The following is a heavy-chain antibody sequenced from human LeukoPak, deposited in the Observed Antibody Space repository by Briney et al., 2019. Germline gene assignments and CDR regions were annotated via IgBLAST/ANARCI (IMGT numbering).Heavy chain of an antibody. CDR3: ARYIAVAGKDYFDY. D-gene: IGHD6-19*01. CDR2: IYYSGST. CDR1: GGSISSSSYY. V-gene: IGHV4-39*07. J-gene: IGHJ4*02. Sequence: SETLSLTCTVSGGSISSSSYYWGWIRQPPGKGLEWIGSIYYSGSTYYNPSLKSRVTILVDTSKNQFSLKLSSVTAADTAVYYCARYIAVAGKDYFDYWGQGTLVTVSS.